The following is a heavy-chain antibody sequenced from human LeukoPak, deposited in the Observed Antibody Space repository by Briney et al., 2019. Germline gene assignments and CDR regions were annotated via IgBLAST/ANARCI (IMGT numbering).Heavy chain of an antibody. Sequence: ASVKVSCKASGYTFTSYGISWVRQAPGQGLEWMGWVSAYNGNTNYAQKLQGRVTMTTDTSTSTAYMELRSLRSDDTAVYCCASGPYCGGDCYSYFDYWGQGTLVTVSS. CDR2: VSAYNGNT. J-gene: IGHJ4*02. D-gene: IGHD2-21*02. CDR3: ASGPYCGGDCYSYFDY. CDR1: GYTFTSYG. V-gene: IGHV1-18*01.